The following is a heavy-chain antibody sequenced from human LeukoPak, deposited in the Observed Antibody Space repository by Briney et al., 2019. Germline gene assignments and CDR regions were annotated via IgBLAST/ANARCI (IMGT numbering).Heavy chain of an antibody. V-gene: IGHV3-74*01. J-gene: IGHJ6*02. CDR1: GFTFSSYS. D-gene: IGHD2-2*01. CDR3: ARDQKYAMDV. CDR2: IKGDGSST. Sequence: PGGSLRLSCAASGFTFSSYSMNWVRQAPGKGLVWVSHIKGDGSSTTDADSVKGRFTISRDDAKNTVYLQMSSLRAEDAAVYFCARDQKYAMDVWGQGTTVIVSS.